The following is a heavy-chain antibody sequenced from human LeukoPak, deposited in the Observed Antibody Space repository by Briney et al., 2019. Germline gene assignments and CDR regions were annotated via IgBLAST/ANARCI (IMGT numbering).Heavy chain of an antibody. CDR1: VYTFTNCY. CDR3: TRVAGGWRIDY. Sequence: GASVKVSCQACVYTFTNCYIHWLRQAPGQGLEWMGIISPSGGSTTYPQKFQGRVSMTRDTSTSTVYMELSSLKSEDTAVYYCTRVAGGWRIDYWCWGSLVTVSS. J-gene: IGHJ4*02. CDR2: ISPSGGST. V-gene: IGHV1-46*01. D-gene: IGHD6-19*01.